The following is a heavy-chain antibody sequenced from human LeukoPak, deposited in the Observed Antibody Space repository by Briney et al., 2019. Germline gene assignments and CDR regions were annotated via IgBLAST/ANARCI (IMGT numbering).Heavy chain of an antibody. CDR2: IRYDGSNK. CDR3: MVREVIIEDAFDI. Sequence: GGSLRLSCAASGFTFSSYGMHWVRQAPGKGLEWVAFIRYDGSNKYYADSVKGRFTISRDNSKNTLYLQMNSLRAEDTAVYYGMVREVIIEDAFDIWGQGTMVTVSS. J-gene: IGHJ3*02. D-gene: IGHD3-10*01. V-gene: IGHV3-30*02. CDR1: GFTFSSYG.